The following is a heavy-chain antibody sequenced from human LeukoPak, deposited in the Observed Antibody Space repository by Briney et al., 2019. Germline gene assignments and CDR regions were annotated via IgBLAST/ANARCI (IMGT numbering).Heavy chain of an antibody. J-gene: IGHJ4*02. V-gene: IGHV3-21*04. Sequence: KSGGSLRLSCAASGFTFSSYSMNWVRQAPGKGLEWVSSISSSSSYIYYADSVKGRFTISRDNAKNSLYLQMNSLRAEDTAVYYCAKTLGVARTYYYDSSGYYAIDYWGQGTLVTVSS. CDR3: AKTLGVARTYYYDSSGYYAIDY. CDR1: GFTFSSYS. CDR2: ISSSSSYI. D-gene: IGHD3-22*01.